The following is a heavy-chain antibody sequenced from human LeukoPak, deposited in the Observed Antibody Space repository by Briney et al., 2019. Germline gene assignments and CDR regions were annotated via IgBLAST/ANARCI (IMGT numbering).Heavy chain of an antibody. CDR1: GGSISSYY. Sequence: SETLSLTCTVSGGSISSYYWSWIRQPPGKGLEWIGYIYYSGSTNYNPSLKSRVTISVDTSKNQFSLKLSSVTAADTAVYYCARSSIYGDYGAFDIWGQGTMVTVSS. V-gene: IGHV4-59*01. J-gene: IGHJ3*02. D-gene: IGHD4-17*01. CDR3: ARSSIYGDYGAFDI. CDR2: IYYSGST.